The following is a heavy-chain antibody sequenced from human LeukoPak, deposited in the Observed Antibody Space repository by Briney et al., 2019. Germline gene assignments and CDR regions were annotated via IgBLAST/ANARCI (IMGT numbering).Heavy chain of an antibody. D-gene: IGHD3-16*01. CDR1: GYLIGGGYY. Sequence: SETLSLTCIVSGYLIGGGYYWGWIRQPPGKGLEWIGDIHSRGSTSYNPSLESRVTISLDTSKNQFSLKLSSVTAADTAVYYCARDMITFGGVIGHNWFDPWGQGTLVTVSS. CDR3: ARDMITFGGVIGHNWFDP. V-gene: IGHV4-38-2*02. J-gene: IGHJ5*02. CDR2: IHSRGST.